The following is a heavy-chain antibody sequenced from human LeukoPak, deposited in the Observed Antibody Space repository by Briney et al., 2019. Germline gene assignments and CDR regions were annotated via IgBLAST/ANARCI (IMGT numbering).Heavy chain of an antibody. CDR1: GGSISSSSYY. D-gene: IGHD2-15*01. Sequence: TETLSLTCTVSGGSISSSSYYWGWIRQPPGKGLEWIGSIYYSGSTYYNPSLKSRVTISVDTSKNHFSLKLSSVTAADTAVYYCARDSSALDYWGQRTLVTVSS. J-gene: IGHJ4*02. CDR3: ARDSSALDY. CDR2: IYYSGST. V-gene: IGHV4-39*07.